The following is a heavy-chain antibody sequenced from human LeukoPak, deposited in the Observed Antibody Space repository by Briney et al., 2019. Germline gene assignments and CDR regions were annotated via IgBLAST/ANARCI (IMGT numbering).Heavy chain of an antibody. CDR1: GGSISSGYY. J-gene: IGHJ5*02. Sequence: PSETLSLTCTVSGGSISSGYYWGWIRQPPGKGLEWIGSIYHSGSTYYNPSLKSRVTISVDTSKNQFSLKLSSVTAADTAVYYCARRVAAAGTTWFDPWGQGTLVTVSS. V-gene: IGHV4-38-2*02. CDR2: IYHSGST. CDR3: ARRVAAAGTTWFDP. D-gene: IGHD6-13*01.